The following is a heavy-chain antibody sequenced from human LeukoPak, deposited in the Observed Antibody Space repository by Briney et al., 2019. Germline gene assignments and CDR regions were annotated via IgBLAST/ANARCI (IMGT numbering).Heavy chain of an antibody. CDR1: NYSITSGYF. CDR3: ARDGVFHDSDGYSFDY. Sequence: SETLALTCAVSNYSITSGYFWGWIRQPPGKGLEWIASIYHSGTTYYNPSLRNRVTLFVDTSKNQFSLKLTSLTAADTAVYYCARDGVFHDSDGYSFDYWGQGTLVTVSS. D-gene: IGHD3-22*01. J-gene: IGHJ4*02. CDR2: IYHSGTT. V-gene: IGHV4-38-2*02.